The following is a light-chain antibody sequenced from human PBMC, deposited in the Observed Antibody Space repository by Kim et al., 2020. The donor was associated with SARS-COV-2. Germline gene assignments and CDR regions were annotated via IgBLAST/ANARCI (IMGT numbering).Light chain of an antibody. V-gene: IGLV3-25*03. J-gene: IGLJ2*01. CDR3: QSTDSSVTWI. Sequence: VSPGQTARITCSGDELPKQYAYWYQQKPGQAPLLLIYKDSERPSEIPERFSGSSSGTTVTLTISGVQAEDEADYYCQSTDSSVTWIFGGGTQLTVL. CDR2: KDS. CDR1: ELPKQY.